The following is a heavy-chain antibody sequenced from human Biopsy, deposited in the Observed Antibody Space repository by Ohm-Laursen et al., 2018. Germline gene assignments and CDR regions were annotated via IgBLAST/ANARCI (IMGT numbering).Heavy chain of an antibody. CDR3: ARDLTRQPRRGAFDI. CDR2: INAYNGDT. V-gene: IGHV1-18*01. CDR1: GYTFTNFG. Sequence: SVKVSCKTSGYTFTNFGFSWVRQAPGQGLEWMGWINAYNGDTDYAQKLQGRVSITTDTSTTTTYMELRSLRSDDTAVYYCARDLTRQPRRGAFDIWGQGTLVTVSS. D-gene: IGHD1-14*01. J-gene: IGHJ3*02.